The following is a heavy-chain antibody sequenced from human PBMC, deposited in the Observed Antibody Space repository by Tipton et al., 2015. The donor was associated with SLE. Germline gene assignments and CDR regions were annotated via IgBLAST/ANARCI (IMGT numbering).Heavy chain of an antibody. CDR2: VFTSGSI. CDR1: GGSITTANSY. CDR3: AAHHLGISWYFDL. V-gene: IGHV4-61*09. Sequence: TLSLTCTVSGGSITTANSYWTWIRQPAGKGLEWIAHVFTSGSINYNPSLQSRVSISRDVAKNQFSLILTSVTAADTAIYYCAAHHLGISWYFDLWGRGTLVTVSS. J-gene: IGHJ2*01. D-gene: IGHD7-27*01.